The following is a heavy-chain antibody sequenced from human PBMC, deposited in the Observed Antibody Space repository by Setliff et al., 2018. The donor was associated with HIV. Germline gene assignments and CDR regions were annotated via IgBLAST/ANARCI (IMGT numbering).Heavy chain of an antibody. D-gene: IGHD2-2*02. V-gene: IGHV1-69*04. CDR2: IIPILGIP. J-gene: IGHJ5*02. CDR1: GGAFISHT. CDR3: AKEQEIGSYLDP. Sequence: GASVKVSCKASGGAFISHTFTWVRQAPGQGLEWMGRIIPILGIPNYAQNFQGRLTISAGKSTRTAYLELSSLRSDDSAVYFCAKEQEIGSYLDPWGQGTLVTVSS.